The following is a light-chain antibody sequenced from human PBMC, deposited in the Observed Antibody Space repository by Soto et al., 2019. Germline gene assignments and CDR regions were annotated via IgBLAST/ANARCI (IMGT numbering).Light chain of an antibody. J-gene: IGKJ2*01. CDR1: QSVLSSSNNKSF. CDR3: QQYYTTPHT. CDR2: WAT. Sequence: DIVMTQSPDSLAVSLGERATINCKSSQSVLSSSNNKSFLAWYQHKPGQPPKLLIYWATTRESGVPDRFSGRGSGTDFTLTISSLQAEDVAVYYCQQYYTTPHTFGQGTKLELK. V-gene: IGKV4-1*01.